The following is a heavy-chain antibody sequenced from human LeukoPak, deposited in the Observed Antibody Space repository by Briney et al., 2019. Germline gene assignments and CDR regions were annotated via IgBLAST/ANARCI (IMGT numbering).Heavy chain of an antibody. CDR3: ARDLGLCSGGSCYSFDP. V-gene: IGHV1-46*01. Sequence: ASVNVSCKASGYTFISYYMHWVRQAPGQGLEWMGNINLRGGHTSYAQNFQGRVAMTGDTSTSTVYMELSSLRSEDTAVYYCARDLGLCSGGSCYSFDPWGQGTLVTVSS. CDR2: INLRGGHT. D-gene: IGHD2-15*01. J-gene: IGHJ5*02. CDR1: GYTFISYY.